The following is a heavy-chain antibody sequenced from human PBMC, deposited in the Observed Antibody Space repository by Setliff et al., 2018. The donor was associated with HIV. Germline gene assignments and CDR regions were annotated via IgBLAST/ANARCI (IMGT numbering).Heavy chain of an antibody. J-gene: IGHJ6*02. Sequence: PVGSLRLSCAASGFTVDTGAMNWVRQAPGKGLEWVSTIGCWGTCTFYADSVKGRFAISGDPSTNTLYLQMTRLSAEDTAVYYCARDLDPYFAMAVWGQGTTVTVSS. CDR1: GFTVDTGA. CDR3: ARDLDPYFAMAV. V-gene: IGHV3-23*01. CDR2: IGCWGTCT.